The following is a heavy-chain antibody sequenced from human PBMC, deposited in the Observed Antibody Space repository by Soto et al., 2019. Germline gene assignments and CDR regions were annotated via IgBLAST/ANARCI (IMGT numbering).Heavy chain of an antibody. CDR1: GFTFSSYA. D-gene: IGHD5-18*01. V-gene: IGHV3-30-3*01. CDR2: ISYDGSNK. CDR3: ARDTREYSYGSSLDY. Sequence: SLRLSCAASGFTFSSYAMHWVRQAPGKGLEWVAVISYDGSNKYYADSVKGRFTISRDNSKNTLYLQMNSLRAEDTAVYYCARDTREYSYGSSLDYWGQGTLVTVSS. J-gene: IGHJ4*02.